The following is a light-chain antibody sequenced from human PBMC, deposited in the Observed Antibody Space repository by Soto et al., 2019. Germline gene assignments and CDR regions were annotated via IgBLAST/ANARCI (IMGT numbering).Light chain of an antibody. V-gene: IGKV1-5*03. Sequence: DIQMTQSTSTLSASVGDRVTITCRASQSISSWLAWYQQKPWKAPKLLIYNAYSLESGVPSRFSGSGSGTECTFTISSLQPDDFATYYFQPYNSYPRTFGKGTKVEIK. CDR2: NAY. J-gene: IGKJ1*01. CDR1: QSISSW. CDR3: QPYNSYPRT.